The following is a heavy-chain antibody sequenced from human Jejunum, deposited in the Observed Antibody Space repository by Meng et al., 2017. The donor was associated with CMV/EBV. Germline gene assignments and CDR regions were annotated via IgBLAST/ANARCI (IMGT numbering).Heavy chain of an antibody. CDR3: ARARGYTTSGSFDC. D-gene: IGHD5-12*01. J-gene: IGHJ4*02. V-gene: IGHV3-53*01. Sequence: APVVGSRADLFQPGGSLRLSCAASGFTVNSYYMSWVRRAPGKGLEWVSIIYSGGTTYYADSVKGRFTISRDISKNTLYLQMTSLRADDTAVYYCARARGYTTSGSFDCWGQGTLVTVSS. CDR1: GFTVNSYY. CDR2: IYSGGTT.